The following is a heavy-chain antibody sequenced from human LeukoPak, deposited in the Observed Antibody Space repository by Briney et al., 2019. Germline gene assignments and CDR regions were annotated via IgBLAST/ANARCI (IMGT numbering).Heavy chain of an antibody. CDR3: ASGTQNYDFWSGYFLGVFDY. D-gene: IGHD3-3*01. J-gene: IGHJ4*02. CDR1: GFTFSSYW. CDR2: IKQDGSEK. Sequence: GESLRLSCAASGFTFSSYWMSWVRQAPGKGLEWVANIKQDGSEKYYVDSVKGRFTISGDNAKNSLYLQMNSLRAEDTAVYYCASGTQNYDFWSGYFLGVFDYWGQGTLVTVSS. V-gene: IGHV3-7*01.